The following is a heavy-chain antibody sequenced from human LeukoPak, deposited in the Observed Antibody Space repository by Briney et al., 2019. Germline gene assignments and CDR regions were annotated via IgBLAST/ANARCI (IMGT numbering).Heavy chain of an antibody. CDR3: ARGGLNFDAFDI. CDR2: IGSRSTYT. D-gene: IGHD1-7*01. J-gene: IGHJ3*02. V-gene: IGHV3-21*01. CDR1: GFTFSSYS. Sequence: PGGSLRLSCAASGFTFSSYSMNWVRQAPGEGLGWVSSIGSRSTYTYSADSVKGRFTISRDNAKNSLYLQMNSLRAGDTAVYYCARGGLNFDAFDIWGQGTMVTVSS.